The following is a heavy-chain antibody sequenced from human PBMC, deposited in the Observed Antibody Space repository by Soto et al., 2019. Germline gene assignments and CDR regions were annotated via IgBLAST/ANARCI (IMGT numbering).Heavy chain of an antibody. CDR3: APKPYSSRWAVAY. CDR2: IYWDDDK. CDR1: GFSLSTNGVG. V-gene: IGHV2-5*02. Sequence: QITLKESGPTLVKPTQTLTLTCTFSGFSLSTNGVGVGWIRQPPGKALEWLALIYWDDDKRYSPSLKTRLTIATATSKNQVVLTKTTMATVDTATYYCAPKPYSSRWAVAYSGQGTLVTVSS. J-gene: IGHJ4*02. D-gene: IGHD6-13*01.